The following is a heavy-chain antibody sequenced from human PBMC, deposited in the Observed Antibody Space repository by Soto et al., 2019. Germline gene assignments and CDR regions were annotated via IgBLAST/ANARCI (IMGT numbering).Heavy chain of an antibody. J-gene: IGHJ4*02. CDR2: IFAAGST. Sequence: GGSLRLSCAASGFTVSTNYMTWVRQAPGKGLEWVSVIFAAGSTYYTDSVKGRFIISRDNSKNTLYLQMNSLRAEDTAVYYCTGLTITYGSGWHFFDYWGQGTPVTVSS. CDR1: GFTVSTNY. CDR3: TGLTITYGSGWHFFDY. D-gene: IGHD6-19*01. V-gene: IGHV3-66*04.